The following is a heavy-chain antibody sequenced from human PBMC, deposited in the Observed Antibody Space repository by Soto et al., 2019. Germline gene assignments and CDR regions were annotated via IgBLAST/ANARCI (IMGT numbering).Heavy chain of an antibody. CDR2: IYYSGGT. D-gene: IGHD4-17*01. Sequence: QVQLQESGPGLVNPSGTLSLTCAVSGGSLSSSSWWSWVRHHPGKALEWLGEIYYSGGTKYNPSLNCRVTISADQSKNDFSLRLSSVTAADTAVYYCVHHGGDPYYHDFWGQGMLVTVSS. CDR1: GGSLSSSSW. V-gene: IGHV4-4*02. CDR3: VHHGGDPYYHDF. J-gene: IGHJ4*02.